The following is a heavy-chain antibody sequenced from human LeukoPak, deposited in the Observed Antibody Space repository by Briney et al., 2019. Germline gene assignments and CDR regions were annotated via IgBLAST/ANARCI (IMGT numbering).Heavy chain of an antibody. J-gene: IGHJ4*02. CDR1: GYSISSGYY. Sequence: SETLSLTCAVSGYSISSGYYWGWIRQPPGKGLEWIGCIYHSGSTYYNPSLKSRVTISVDTSKNQFSLKLSSVTAADTAVYYCARRGSGYFFDYWGQGTLVTVSS. V-gene: IGHV4-38-2*01. D-gene: IGHD3-22*01. CDR3: ARRGSGYFFDY. CDR2: IYHSGST.